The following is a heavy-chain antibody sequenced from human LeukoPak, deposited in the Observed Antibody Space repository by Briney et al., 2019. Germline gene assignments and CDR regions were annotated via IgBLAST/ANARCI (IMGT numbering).Heavy chain of an antibody. CDR2: ISYDGSNK. Sequence: GGSLRLSCAASGFTFSSYAMHWVRQAPGEGLEWVAVISYDGSNKYYADSVKGRFTISRDNSKNTLYLQMNSLRAGDTAEYYCLPPPPHPHRNNWFDPWGQGTLVIVSS. CDR1: GFTFSSYA. J-gene: IGHJ5*02. CDR3: LPPPPHPHRNNWFDP. V-gene: IGHV3-30-3*01.